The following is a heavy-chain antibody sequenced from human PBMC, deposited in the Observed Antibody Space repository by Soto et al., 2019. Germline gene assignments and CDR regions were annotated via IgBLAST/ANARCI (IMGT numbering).Heavy chain of an antibody. D-gene: IGHD6-13*01. CDR2: IYPGDSDT. J-gene: IGHJ6*02. CDR3: ARHDSTSWSSYYGMDV. Sequence: LKSACKGSGYSFTSYWIGWVRQMPGKGLEWMGIIYPGDSDTRYSPSFQGQVTISADKSISTAYLQWSSLKASDTAMYYCARHDSTSWSSYYGMDVCGPGPTVPVSS. V-gene: IGHV5-51*01. CDR1: GYSFTSYW.